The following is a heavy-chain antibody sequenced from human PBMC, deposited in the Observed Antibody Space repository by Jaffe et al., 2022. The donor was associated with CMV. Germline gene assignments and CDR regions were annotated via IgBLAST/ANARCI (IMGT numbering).Heavy chain of an antibody. J-gene: IGHJ6*03. CDR3: ATLYRTPTIFGVRAYYYMDV. CDR1: GFTFSGYW. Sequence: EVQLVESGGGLVQPGGSLRLSCAASGFTFSGYWMYWVRQAPGKGLEWVANIKQDGSEEYYVDSVKGRFTVSRDNAKDSLYLEMNSLRAEDTAVYYCATLYRTPTIFGVRAYYYMDVWGKGTTVTVSS. D-gene: IGHD3-3*01. V-gene: IGHV3-7*03. CDR2: IKQDGSEE.